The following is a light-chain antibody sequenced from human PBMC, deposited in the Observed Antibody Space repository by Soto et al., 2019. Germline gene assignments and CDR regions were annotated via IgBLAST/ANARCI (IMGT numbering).Light chain of an antibody. CDR2: AAS. V-gene: IGKV1-6*01. CDR1: QGIRND. Sequence: AIQMSQSPSSLSASVGDRVTITCRASQGIRNDLGWYQQKPGNAPKLLIYAASSLQSGVPSRFSGSGSGTDFTLTISSLQHEDFATYYCLQDYSYPWTFGQGTKVEIK. CDR3: LQDYSYPWT. J-gene: IGKJ1*01.